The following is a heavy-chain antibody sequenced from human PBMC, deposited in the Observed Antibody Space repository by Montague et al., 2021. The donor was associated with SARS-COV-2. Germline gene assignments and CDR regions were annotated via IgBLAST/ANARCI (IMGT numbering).Heavy chain of an antibody. J-gene: IGHJ6*02. CDR3: ARGGVDYGMDV. V-gene: IGHV3-30-3*01. CDR1: GFPFSSYA. CDR2: ISYDGSNK. Sequence: SLSLSFSASGFPFSSYAMHWVRQAPGKGLEWVTIISYDGSNKYYADSVEGRFTISRDNSKNTLYLQMNSLRAEDTAVYYCARGGVDYGMDVWGQGTTVTVSS. D-gene: IGHD3-10*01.